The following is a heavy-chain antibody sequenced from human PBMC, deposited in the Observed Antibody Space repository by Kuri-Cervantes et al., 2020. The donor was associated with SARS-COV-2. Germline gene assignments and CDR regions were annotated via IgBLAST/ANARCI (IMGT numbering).Heavy chain of an antibody. CDR3: ARDALPTIFGVVIIYWFDP. Sequence: ASVKVSCKASGYTFTSYYMHWVRQAPGQGLEWMGIINPSGGGTSYAQKFQGRVTMTRDTSTSTVYMELSRLRSEDTAVYYCARDALPTIFGVVIIYWFDPWGQGTLVTVSS. CDR2: INPSGGGT. V-gene: IGHV1-46*01. J-gene: IGHJ5*02. CDR1: GYTFTSYY. D-gene: IGHD3-3*01.